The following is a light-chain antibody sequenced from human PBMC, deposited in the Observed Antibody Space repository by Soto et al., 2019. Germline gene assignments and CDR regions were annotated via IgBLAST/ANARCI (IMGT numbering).Light chain of an antibody. CDR3: QQYGSSLYT. J-gene: IGKJ2*01. V-gene: IGKV3-20*01. CDR2: GAS. CDR1: QSVTNY. Sequence: EIVLAQSPGTLSLSPGERATLSCRASQSVTNYLAWYQQKPGQAPRLLIYGASYRATGIPDRFSGSGTGTDVTLTIRRLEPEDFAVYYCQQYGSSLYTFGQGTKLEIK.